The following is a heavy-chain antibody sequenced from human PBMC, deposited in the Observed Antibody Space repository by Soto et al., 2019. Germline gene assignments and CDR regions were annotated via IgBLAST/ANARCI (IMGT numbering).Heavy chain of an antibody. V-gene: IGHV3-23*01. CDR3: AKSLSAAVNYGIDV. CDR1: GFTFSNYA. CDR2: INDDGDTT. Sequence: EVQLLESGGGLVQPGGSLRLSCAASGFTFSNYAMSWVRQSPGKGLEWVSTINDDGDTTYPAESVKGRFTISRDNSKNTLYLQMTSLGAEDPAVYYCAKSLSAAVNYGIDVWGQGTTVTVSS. D-gene: IGHD6-13*01. J-gene: IGHJ6*02.